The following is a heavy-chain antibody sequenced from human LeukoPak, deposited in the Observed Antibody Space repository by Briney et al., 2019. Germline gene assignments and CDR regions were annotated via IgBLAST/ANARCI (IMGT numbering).Heavy chain of an antibody. CDR1: GGSISSYY. CDR2: IYYSGST. J-gene: IGHJ4*02. Sequence: SETLSLTCTVSGGSISSYYWSWIRQPPGKGLEWIGYIYYSGSTNYNPSLKSRVTISVDTSKNQFSLKLGSVTAADTAVYYCARQSYSGYDWDYWGQGTLVTVSS. CDR3: ARQSYSGYDWDY. V-gene: IGHV4-59*08. D-gene: IGHD5-12*01.